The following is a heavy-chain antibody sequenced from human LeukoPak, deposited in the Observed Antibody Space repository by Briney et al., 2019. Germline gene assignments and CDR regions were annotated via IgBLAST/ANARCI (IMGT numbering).Heavy chain of an antibody. CDR3: ATPLDYYDRSDSHQGGD. V-gene: IGHV3-23*01. J-gene: IGHJ4*02. D-gene: IGHD3-22*01. CDR2: ISGSGGST. CDR1: GFTFSRNA. Sequence: GGSLRLSCAASGFTFSRNAMSWARQAPGKGLEWVSAISGSGGSTYYADSVKGRFTISRDNSKNTLYLQMNSLRAEDTAVYYCATPLDYYDRSDSHQGGDWGQGTLVTASS.